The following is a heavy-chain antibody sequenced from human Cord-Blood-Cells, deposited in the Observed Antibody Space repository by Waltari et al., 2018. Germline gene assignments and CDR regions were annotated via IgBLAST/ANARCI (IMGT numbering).Heavy chain of an antibody. CDR3: ARDRTKGYSSSWYYYYGMDV. Sequence: QVQLQQWGAGLLKPSETLSLTCAVYGGSFSGYYWSWIRQRPGNGLEWIGEINHSGSTNYNPSLKSRVTISVDTSKNQFSLKLSSVTAADTAVYYCARDRTKGYSSSWYYYYGMDVWGQGTTVTVSS. CDR1: GGSFSGYY. J-gene: IGHJ6*02. CDR2: INHSGST. D-gene: IGHD6-13*01. V-gene: IGHV4-34*01.